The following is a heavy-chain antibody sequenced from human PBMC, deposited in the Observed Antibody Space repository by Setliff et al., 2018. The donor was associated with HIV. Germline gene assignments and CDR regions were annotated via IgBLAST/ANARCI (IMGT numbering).Heavy chain of an antibody. J-gene: IGHJ6*03. D-gene: IGHD3-10*01. CDR2: INDNGST. CDR3: ARDGPLEGSYRYYYYYMDV. CDR1: GGSFSGYY. V-gene: IGHV4-34*01. Sequence: VTLSLTCAVYGGSFSGYYWSWIRQPPGKGLEWIGEINDNGSTNYNPSLKSRVTISVDTSKNQFSLKLSSVTAADTAVYYCARDGPLEGSYRYYYYYMDVWGKGTTGTVSS.